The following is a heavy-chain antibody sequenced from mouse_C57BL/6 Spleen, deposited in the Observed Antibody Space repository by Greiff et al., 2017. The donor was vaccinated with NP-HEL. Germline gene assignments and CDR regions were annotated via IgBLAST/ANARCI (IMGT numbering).Heavy chain of an antibody. J-gene: IGHJ4*01. CDR1: GYTFTSYW. Sequence: QVQLQQPGAELVKPGASVKMSCKASGYTFTSYWMQWVKQRPGQGLEWIGEIDPSDSYTNYNQKFKGKATLTVDTSSSTAYMQLSSLTSEDSAVYYCSRSDYYGSSLRSMAYWGQGTSVTVSS. CDR2: IDPSDSYT. CDR3: SRSDYYGSSLRSMAY. D-gene: IGHD1-1*01. V-gene: IGHV1-50*01.